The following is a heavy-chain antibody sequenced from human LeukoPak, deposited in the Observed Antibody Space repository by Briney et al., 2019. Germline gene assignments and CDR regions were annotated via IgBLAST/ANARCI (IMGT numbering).Heavy chain of an antibody. Sequence: SETLSLTCTVSGGSISSYYWSWIRQPPGKGLEWIGYIYYSGSTNYNPSLKSRVTISVDTSKNQFSLKLSSVTAADTAVYYCARDLGYFDYWGQGTLVTVSS. J-gene: IGHJ4*02. CDR2: IYYSGST. CDR3: ARDLGYFDY. V-gene: IGHV4-59*01. CDR1: GGSISSYY. D-gene: IGHD7-27*01.